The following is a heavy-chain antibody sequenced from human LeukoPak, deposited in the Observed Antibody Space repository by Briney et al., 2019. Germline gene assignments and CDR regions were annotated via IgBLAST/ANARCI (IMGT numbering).Heavy chain of an antibody. CDR1: GFTFSSYS. CDR2: ISSSSSYI. Sequence: GGSLRLSCAASGFTFSSYSMNWVLQAPGKGLEWVSSISSSSSYIYYADSVKGRFTISRDNAKNSLYLQMNSLRAEDTAVYYCARDYYGSGSYYRGYYFDYWGQGTLVTVSS. CDR3: ARDYYGSGSYYRGYYFDY. D-gene: IGHD3-10*01. J-gene: IGHJ4*02. V-gene: IGHV3-21*01.